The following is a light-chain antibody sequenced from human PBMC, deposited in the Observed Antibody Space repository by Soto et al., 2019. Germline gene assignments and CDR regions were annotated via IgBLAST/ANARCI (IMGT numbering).Light chain of an antibody. J-gene: IGKJ1*01. V-gene: IGKV3-20*01. CDR1: QSISRY. CDR3: QQFYNSHWT. Sequence: SLSPGTLSLSPGERTTLSCRASQSISRYLAWYQQKPGQGPRLLIYGASSRATGIPDRFSGSGSGTDFTLTISRLEPEDFAVYYCQQFYNSHWTFGQGTSV. CDR2: GAS.